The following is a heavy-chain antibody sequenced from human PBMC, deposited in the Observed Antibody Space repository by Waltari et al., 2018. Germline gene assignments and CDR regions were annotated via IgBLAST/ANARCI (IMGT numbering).Heavy chain of an antibody. V-gene: IGHV4-39*01. Sequence: QLQLQESGPGLVKPSETLSLTCTVSGDSIPTPINYRGWLRQAPGKGLEWVGFSHSSGSTYYNPSLKSRVTLSVETSKNQFSLRLTSVTAADTAVYYCARPANFYYDRGGYDYWGQGTLVTVSS. CDR1: GDSIPTPINY. D-gene: IGHD3-22*01. CDR2: SHSSGST. J-gene: IGHJ4*02. CDR3: ARPANFYYDRGGYDY.